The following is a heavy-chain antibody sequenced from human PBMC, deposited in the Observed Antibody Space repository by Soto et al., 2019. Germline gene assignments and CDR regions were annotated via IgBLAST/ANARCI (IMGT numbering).Heavy chain of an antibody. Sequence: GGSLRLSCAASGFTFSSYAMSWVPQAPGKGLEWVSAISGSGGSTYYADSVKGRFTISRDNSKNTLYLQMNSLRAEDTAVYYCAKGGLLWFGELLDYFDYWGQGTLVTVSS. CDR1: GFTFSSYA. D-gene: IGHD3-10*01. CDR2: ISGSGGST. V-gene: IGHV3-23*01. CDR3: AKGGLLWFGELLDYFDY. J-gene: IGHJ4*02.